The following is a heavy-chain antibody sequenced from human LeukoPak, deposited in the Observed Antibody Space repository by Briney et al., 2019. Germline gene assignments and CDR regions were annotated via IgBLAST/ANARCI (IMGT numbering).Heavy chain of an antibody. V-gene: IGHV3-7*01. CDR3: ARVERLRFLEWLLPGYYYYGMDV. Sequence: PGGSLRLSCAASGFTFSSYWMSWVRLAPGKGLEWVANIKQDGSEKYYVDSVKGRFTISRDNAKNSLYLQMNSLRAEDTAVYYCARVERLRFLEWLLPGYYYYGMDVWGQGTTVTVSS. J-gene: IGHJ6*02. CDR1: GFTFSSYW. CDR2: IKQDGSEK. D-gene: IGHD3-3*01.